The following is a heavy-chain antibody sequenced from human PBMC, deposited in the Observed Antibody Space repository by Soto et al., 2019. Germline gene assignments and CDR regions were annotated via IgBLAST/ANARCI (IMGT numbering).Heavy chain of an antibody. D-gene: IGHD4-17*01. V-gene: IGHV1-18*01. CDR2: ISGYNGKT. CDR3: TRDNRFSDYGGNHYFDY. J-gene: IGHJ4*02. Sequence: QVRLVQSGAEVKKPGASVKVSCKASGYIFTSYGISWVRQAPGQGFEWMGWISGYNGKTTYAQNFQGRVTMTTDRSTSTAYMEMRSLRSDDTALYYCTRDNRFSDYGGNHYFDYWGQGSLVTVPS. CDR1: GYIFTSYG.